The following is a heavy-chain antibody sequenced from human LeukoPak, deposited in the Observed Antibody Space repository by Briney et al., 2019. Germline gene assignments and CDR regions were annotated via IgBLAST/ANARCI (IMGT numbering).Heavy chain of an antibody. CDR2: INHSGST. CDR3: AGGYCSGGSCYSAQVYFDY. D-gene: IGHD2-15*01. CDR1: GGSFSGYY. Sequence: SETLSLTCAVYGGSFSGYYWSWIRQPPGKGLEWIGEINHSGSTNYNPSLKSRVTISVDTSKNQSSLKLSSVTAADTAVYYSAGGYCSGGSCYSAQVYFDYWGQGTLVTVSS. J-gene: IGHJ4*02. V-gene: IGHV4-34*01.